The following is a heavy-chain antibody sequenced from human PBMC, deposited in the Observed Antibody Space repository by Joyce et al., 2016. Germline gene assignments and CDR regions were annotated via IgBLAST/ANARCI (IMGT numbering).Heavy chain of an antibody. D-gene: IGHD3-22*01. V-gene: IGHV3-30-3*01. CDR1: EFTFSNYA. CDR3: ARGGYYDFSSDY. CDR2: ISYDGSTK. J-gene: IGHJ4*02. Sequence: QVQLVESGGGVVQPGRSLRLSCAAAEFTFSNYAMHWVRQAPGKGLEWGAGISYDGSTKHYADSVKGRFTISRDNSKNTLYLQMNSLRAEDAAVYYCARGGYYDFSSDYWGQGTLVTVSS.